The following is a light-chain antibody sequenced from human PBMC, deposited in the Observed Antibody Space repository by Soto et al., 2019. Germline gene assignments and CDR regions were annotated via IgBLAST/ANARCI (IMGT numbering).Light chain of an antibody. J-gene: IGKJ4*01. V-gene: IGKV3-11*01. CDR2: DAS. Sequence: EIVLTQSPATLSLSPGERATLSCRASQSVSSNLAWYQQKPGQAPRLLIYDASNRATGIPARFSGSGSGTDFTLTISSLEPEDFAVYYCQKRSNWPPLTFGGGTKVEIK. CDR1: QSVSSN. CDR3: QKRSNWPPLT.